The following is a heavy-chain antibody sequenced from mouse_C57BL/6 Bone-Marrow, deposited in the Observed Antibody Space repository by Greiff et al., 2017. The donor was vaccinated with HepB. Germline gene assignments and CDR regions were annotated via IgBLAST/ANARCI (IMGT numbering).Heavy chain of an antibody. CDR3: ARWGVYYDYEGVWFAY. D-gene: IGHD2-4*01. V-gene: IGHV1-55*01. CDR2: IYLGSGST. CDR1: GYTFTSYW. Sequence: VQLQQPGAELVKPGASVKMSCKASGYTFTSYWITWVKQRPGQGLEWIGDIYLGSGSTNYNEKFKSKATLTVDTSASTAYMQLSSLTSEDSAVYYCARWGVYYDYEGVWFAYWGQGTLVTVSA. J-gene: IGHJ3*01.